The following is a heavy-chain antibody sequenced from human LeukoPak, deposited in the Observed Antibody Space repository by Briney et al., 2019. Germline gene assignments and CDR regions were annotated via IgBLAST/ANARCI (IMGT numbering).Heavy chain of an antibody. CDR1: GFTFSSYA. CDR2: ISYDGSNK. J-gene: IGHJ4*02. CDR3: ARSYVVTAPFDY. V-gene: IGHV3-30-3*01. Sequence: PGRSLRLSCAASGFTFSSYAMHWVRQAPGKGLEWVAVISYDGSNKYYADSVKGRFTISRDNSKNTLYLQMNSLRAEDTAVYYCARSYVVTAPFDYWGQGTLVTVSS. D-gene: IGHD2-21*02.